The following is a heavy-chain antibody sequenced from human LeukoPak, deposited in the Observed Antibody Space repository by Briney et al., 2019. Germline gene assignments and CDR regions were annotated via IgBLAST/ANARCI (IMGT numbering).Heavy chain of an antibody. CDR1: GGSISSYY. D-gene: IGHD2-2*01. CDR3: ARCTASCYANAFDV. CDR2: IYYSGST. V-gene: IGHV4-59*01. J-gene: IGHJ3*01. Sequence: PSETLSLTCTVSGGSISSYYWSWIRQPPGKGLEWIGYIYYSGSTNYNPSLKSRVTISVDTSKNQFSLKLSSVTAADTAVYYCARCTASCYANAFDVWGQGTLLTVSS.